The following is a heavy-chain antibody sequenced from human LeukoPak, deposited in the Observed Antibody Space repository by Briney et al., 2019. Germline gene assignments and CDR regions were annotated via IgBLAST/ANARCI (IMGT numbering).Heavy chain of an antibody. CDR2: IYYSGST. D-gene: IGHD6-13*01. CDR1: GGSISSGGYY. V-gene: IGHV4-31*03. J-gene: IGHJ4*02. CDR3: ARGPPAAGSN. Sequence: SQTLSLTCTVSGGSISSGGYYWSWIRQHPGKGLEWIGYIYYSGSTYYTPSLKSRVTISVDTSKNQFSLKLSSVTAADTAVYYCARGPPAAGSNWGQGTLVTVSS.